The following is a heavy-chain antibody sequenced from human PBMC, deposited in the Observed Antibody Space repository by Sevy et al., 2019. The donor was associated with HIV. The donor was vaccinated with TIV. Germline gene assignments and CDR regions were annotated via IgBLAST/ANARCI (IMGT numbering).Heavy chain of an antibody. V-gene: IGHV3-15*06. D-gene: IGHD7-27*01. Sequence: GGSLRLSCAASGFTFSNSFMSWARQAPGRGLEWVGRITRKIDGETTIYAAPVKGRFTISRDDSRNKMYLQMDSLKIEDTAMYYCGTGDAYDVSGQGTTVTVSS. J-gene: IGHJ3*01. CDR1: GFTFSNSF. CDR3: GTGDAYDV. CDR2: ITRKIDGETT.